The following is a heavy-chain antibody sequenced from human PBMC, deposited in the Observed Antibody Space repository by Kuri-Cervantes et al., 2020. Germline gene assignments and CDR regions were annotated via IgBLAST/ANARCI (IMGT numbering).Heavy chain of an antibody. CDR2: ISWNSGSI. J-gene: IGHJ3*02. CDR1: GFTFDDYA. CDR3: AKQIVGATIFAFDI. Sequence: GGSLRLSCAASGFTFDDYAMHWVRQAPGKGLEWVSGISWNSGSIGYADSVKGRFTISRDNAKNSLYLQMNSLRAEDTALYYCAKQIVGATIFAFDIWGQGTIVTVSS. V-gene: IGHV3-9*01. D-gene: IGHD1-26*01.